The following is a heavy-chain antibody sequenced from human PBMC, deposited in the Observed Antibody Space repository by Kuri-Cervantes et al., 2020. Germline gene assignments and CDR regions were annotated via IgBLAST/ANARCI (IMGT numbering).Heavy chain of an antibody. D-gene: IGHD3-3*01. CDR2: IKQDGSDE. CDR3: ARSIGWRSGFDI. J-gene: IGHJ3*02. Sequence: GESLKISCAASGFTFSSYSMNWVRQAPGKGLEWVANIKQDGSDEYYVDSVRGRFTISRDNAKNSLFLQMNSLRAEDTAVYYRARSIGWRSGFDIWGQGTMVTVSS. CDR1: GFTFSSYS. V-gene: IGHV3-7*01.